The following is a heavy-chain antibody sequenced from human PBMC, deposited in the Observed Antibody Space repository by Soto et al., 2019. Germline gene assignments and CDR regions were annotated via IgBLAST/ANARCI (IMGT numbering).Heavy chain of an antibody. J-gene: IGHJ4*02. Sequence: PVGSLRLSCAASGFTFTRYSMNWVRQAPGKGLEWVSSISSTTNYIYYGDSMKGRFTISRDNANNSLYLEMNSLRAEDTAVYCCARESEDLTSNFDYWGQGTLVTVSS. V-gene: IGHV3-21*06. CDR1: GFTFTRYS. CDR3: ARESEDLTSNFDY. CDR2: ISSTTNYI.